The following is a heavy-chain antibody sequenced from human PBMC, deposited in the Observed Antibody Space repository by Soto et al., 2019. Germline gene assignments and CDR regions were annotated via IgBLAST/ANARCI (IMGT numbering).Heavy chain of an antibody. CDR1: GYTFTGDY. V-gene: IGHV1-2*04. CDR2: LNPNSGGT. Sequence: GASVKVSCKASGYTFTGDYIHWVRQAPGQGLEWMGWLNPNSGGTQYAQKFQGWVTLTRDTSISTAYMELSRLTSDDTAVYYCARGLYSSDCYFDYWGQGTLVTVSS. CDR3: ARGLYSSDCYFDY. J-gene: IGHJ4*02. D-gene: IGHD6-19*01.